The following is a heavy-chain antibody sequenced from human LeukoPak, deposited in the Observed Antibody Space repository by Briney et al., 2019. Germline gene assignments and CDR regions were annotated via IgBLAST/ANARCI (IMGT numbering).Heavy chain of an antibody. CDR1: GFTFSSYA. Sequence: GGSLRLSCAASGFTFSSYAMSWVRQAPGKGLEWVSAISGSGGSTYYADSVKGRFTISRDNSKNTLYLQMNSLRAEDTAVYYCARDYYYGSGSYQGLVYWGQGTLVTVSS. CDR2: ISGSGGST. CDR3: ARDYYYGSGSYQGLVY. J-gene: IGHJ4*02. D-gene: IGHD3-10*01. V-gene: IGHV3-23*01.